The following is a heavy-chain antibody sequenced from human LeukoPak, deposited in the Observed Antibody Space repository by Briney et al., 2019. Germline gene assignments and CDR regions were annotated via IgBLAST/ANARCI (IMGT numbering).Heavy chain of an antibody. CDR1: GGSIARGGYS. Sequence: SETLSLTCIVSGGSIARGGYSWTWLWQPPGKGQEWIGGIYETGNSHYNPFLKSRVTISVDFAKNHFSLSLTTVTAADTAVYYCARRTGWVDPWGQGTLVTVSS. CDR2: IYETGNS. CDR3: ARRTGWVDP. V-gene: IGHV4-30-2*01. J-gene: IGHJ5*02.